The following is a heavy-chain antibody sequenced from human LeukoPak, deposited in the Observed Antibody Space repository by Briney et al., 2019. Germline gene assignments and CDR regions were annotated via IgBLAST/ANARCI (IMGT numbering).Heavy chain of an antibody. CDR1: GGSISSSSYY. D-gene: IGHD4-17*01. V-gene: IGHV4-39*07. CDR2: IYYSGST. J-gene: IGHJ4*02. CDR3: ARGLRLPDY. Sequence: SETLSLTCTVSGGSISSSSYYWGWIRQPPGKGLEWIGSIYYSGSTYYNPSLKSRVTISVDTSKNQFSLKLSSVTAADTAVYYCARGLRLPDYWGQGTLVTVSS.